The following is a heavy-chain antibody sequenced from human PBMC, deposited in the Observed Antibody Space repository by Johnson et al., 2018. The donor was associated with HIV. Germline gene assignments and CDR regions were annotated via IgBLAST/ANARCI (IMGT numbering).Heavy chain of an antibody. CDR3: AREGRGSSSGAFDI. J-gene: IGHJ3*02. D-gene: IGHD6-6*01. CDR1: GFTFSSYG. CDR2: MWYDGSNK. Sequence: QVQLVESGGGVVQPGGSLRLSCAASGFTFSSYGMHWVRQAPGKGLEWVAAMWYDGSNKYYADSVKGRFTISRDNSKNTLYLQMGSLRAEDMAVYYCAREGRGSSSGAFDIWGQGTMVTVSS. V-gene: IGHV3-33*01.